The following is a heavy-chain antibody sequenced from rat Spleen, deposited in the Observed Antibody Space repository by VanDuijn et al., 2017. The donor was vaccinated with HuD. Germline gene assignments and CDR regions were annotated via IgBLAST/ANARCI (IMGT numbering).Heavy chain of an antibody. CDR2: ISYEGSST. CDR3: ARHYYDGSHYFDY. CDR1: GFTFSDYY. J-gene: IGHJ2*01. D-gene: IGHD1-12*02. Sequence: EVQLVESGGGLVQPGRSLKLSCAASGFTFSDYYMAWVRQAPKKGLEWVASISYEGSSTYYGDSVKGRFTISRDNAKSTLYLQMNSLRSEDTATYYCARHYYDGSHYFDYWGQGVMVTVSS. V-gene: IGHV5-22*01.